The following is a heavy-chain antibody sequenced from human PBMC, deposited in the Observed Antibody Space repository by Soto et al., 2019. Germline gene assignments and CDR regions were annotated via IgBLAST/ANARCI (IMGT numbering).Heavy chain of an antibody. D-gene: IGHD2-15*01. CDR2: INSYGSVS. J-gene: IGHJ6*03. CDR3: ARGDCVGGTCYSLAGSFYYYMDV. V-gene: IGHV3-74*01. Sequence: EVQLVESGGGLVQPGGSLRLSCAASGFTFSNYWMYWVRQAPGKGLAWVSRINSYGSVSSYADSVKGRLTISRDNVKNTLYLQMDGLRAEDTAVYYCARGDCVGGTCYSLAGSFYYYMDVWGKGTTVTVFS. CDR1: GFTFSNYW.